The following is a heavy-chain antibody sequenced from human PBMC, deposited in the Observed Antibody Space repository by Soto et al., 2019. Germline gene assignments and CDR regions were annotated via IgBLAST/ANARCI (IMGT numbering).Heavy chain of an antibody. CDR2: INDSGST. CDR1: GASFSGYY. D-gene: IGHD5-12*01. J-gene: IGHJ6*02. Sequence: SETLSLTCTVYGASFSGYYWGWIRQPPGKGLEWIGEINDSGSTNYSPSLKSRVTISVDTSKNTFSLKLTSLTAADTAVYYCARVRYSGYVYSYYYGLDVWGQGTTVT. CDR3: ARVRYSGYVYSYYYGLDV. V-gene: IGHV4-34*01.